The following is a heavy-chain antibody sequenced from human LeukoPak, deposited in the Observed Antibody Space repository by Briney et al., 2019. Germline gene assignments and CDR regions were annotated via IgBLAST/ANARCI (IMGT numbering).Heavy chain of an antibody. CDR1: GFTFSSYW. D-gene: IGHD6-13*01. Sequence: GGSLRLSCAASGFTFSSYWMSWVRQAPGKGLEWVANIKQDGSEKYYVDSVKGRFTTSRDNAKNSLYLQMNSLRAKDTAVYYCARDIDPRYSSSWYDYWGQGTLVTVSS. J-gene: IGHJ4*02. CDR3: ARDIDPRYSSSWYDY. CDR2: IKQDGSEK. V-gene: IGHV3-7*01.